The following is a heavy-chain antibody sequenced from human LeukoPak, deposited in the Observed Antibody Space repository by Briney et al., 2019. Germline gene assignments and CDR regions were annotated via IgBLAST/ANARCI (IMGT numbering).Heavy chain of an antibody. D-gene: IGHD6-19*01. V-gene: IGHV3-23*01. Sequence: GGSLRLSCAASGFTFSGYAMSWVRQAPGKGLEWVSTISGSGGSTYYADSVKGRFTISRDNSKNTLYLQMNSLRAEDTAVYYCAKGSRDTSGWYRDYWGQGTLVTVSS. CDR2: ISGSGGST. CDR1: GFTFSGYA. J-gene: IGHJ4*02. CDR3: AKGSRDTSGWYRDY.